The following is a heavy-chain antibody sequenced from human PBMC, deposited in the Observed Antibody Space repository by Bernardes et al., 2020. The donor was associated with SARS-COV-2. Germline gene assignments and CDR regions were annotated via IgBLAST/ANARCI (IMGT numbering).Heavy chain of an antibody. CDR3: ARGDYGGNTGWFDP. D-gene: IGHD4-17*01. CDR2: IYYSGST. J-gene: IGHJ5*02. V-gene: IGHV4-31*03. Sequence: SEPLSLTCTVSGGSISSSNYYWSWLLQHPGKGLEWIGYIYYSGSTYYNPSLKSRVTISVDTSKNQFSLKLSSVTAADTAVYYCARGDYGGNTGWFDPWGQGTLVTVSS. CDR1: GGSISSSNYY.